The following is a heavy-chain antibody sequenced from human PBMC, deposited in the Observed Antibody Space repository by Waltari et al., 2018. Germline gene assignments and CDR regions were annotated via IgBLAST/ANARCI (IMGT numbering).Heavy chain of an antibody. CDR3: AQWRVPYYLDY. Sequence: EGQLLESGGGLVQPGGSLRLSCAASGFTITTYAMTWVRQVPGKGLECVAGISVSGRDTYYADSVRGRFTISRDNSRNTLYLQMNSLRADDTAVYYCAQWRVPYYLDYWGQGTLVTVSS. CDR1: GFTITTYA. J-gene: IGHJ4*02. D-gene: IGHD3-16*01. V-gene: IGHV3-23*01. CDR2: ISVSGRDT.